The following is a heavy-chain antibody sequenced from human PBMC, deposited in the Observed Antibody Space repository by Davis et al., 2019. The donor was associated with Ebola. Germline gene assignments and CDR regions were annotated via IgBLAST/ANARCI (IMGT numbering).Heavy chain of an antibody. J-gene: IGHJ4*02. CDR1: GFTFSSYA. CDR3: ARGRGPLLWFREFRFDY. D-gene: IGHD3-10*01. CDR2: ISYDGSNK. Sequence: GESLKISCAASGFTFSSYAMHWVRQAPGKGLEWVAVISYDGSNKYYADSVKGRFTISRDNSKNTLYLQMNSLRAEDTAVYYCARGRGPLLWFREFRFDYWGQGTLVTVSS. V-gene: IGHV3-30-3*01.